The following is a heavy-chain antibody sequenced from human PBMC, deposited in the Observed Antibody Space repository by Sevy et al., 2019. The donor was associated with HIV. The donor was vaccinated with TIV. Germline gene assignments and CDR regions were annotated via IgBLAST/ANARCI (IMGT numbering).Heavy chain of an antibody. Sequence: GGFLRLSCAASGFTFSKYSMSWVRQPPGKGLERVSTLSFGCGEINYADSVKGRFTISRDNSKSSVYLQMNNLRPEDTAVYYCAREGCTKPHDYWGQGTLVFVSS. V-gene: IGHV3-23*01. CDR2: LSFGCGEI. CDR3: AREGCTKPHDY. CDR1: GFTFSKYS. D-gene: IGHD2-8*01. J-gene: IGHJ4*02.